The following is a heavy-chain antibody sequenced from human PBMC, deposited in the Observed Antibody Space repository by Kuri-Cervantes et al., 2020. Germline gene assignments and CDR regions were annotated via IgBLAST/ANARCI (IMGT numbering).Heavy chain of an antibody. CDR2: INHSGRT. CDR1: GGSFSGYY. V-gene: IGHV4-34*01. J-gene: IGHJ4*02. D-gene: IGHD3-3*01. Sequence: SETLSLPCAVYGGSFSGYYWSWIRQPPGKGLEWSGEINHSGRTHYNPSLKRRVTISEDTSKNQFSLKLSSVTAAVTAVYYCARRFYAFFGVVPFDYWGQGALVTVSS. CDR3: ARRFYAFFGVVPFDY.